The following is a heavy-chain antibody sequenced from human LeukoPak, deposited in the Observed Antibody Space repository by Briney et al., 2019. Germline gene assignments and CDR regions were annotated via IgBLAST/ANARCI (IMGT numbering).Heavy chain of an antibody. V-gene: IGHV3-7*03. CDR2: INQDGSST. D-gene: IGHD4-4*01. J-gene: IGHJ4*02. CDR1: GLTFSGNW. CDR3: ARYSHRSPVY. Sequence: PGGSLRLSCAASGLTFSGNWMNWVRQAPEKELEWVARINQDGSSTSYVDTVKGRFTMSREKAENSLTSEMNGTRAGDTAVYYCARYSHRSPVYWGQGTLVTVSS.